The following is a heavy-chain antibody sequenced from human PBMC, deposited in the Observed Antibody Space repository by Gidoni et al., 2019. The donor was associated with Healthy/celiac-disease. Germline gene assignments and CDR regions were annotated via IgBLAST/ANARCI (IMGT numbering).Heavy chain of an antibody. CDR1: GGSISSSSSY. V-gene: IGHV4-39*07. CDR2: IYYSWST. D-gene: IGHD3-22*01. CDR3: AREQYYYDSSGYVSTEFDY. Sequence: QLQESCPGLVTSSETVCLTCTVAGGSISSSSSYWGWIRQPPGNGLEWIGSIYYSWSTYYNPSLKSRVPISVDTSKNQFSLKLSSVTAADTAVYYCAREQYYYDSSGYVSTEFDYWGQGTLVTVSS. J-gene: IGHJ4*02.